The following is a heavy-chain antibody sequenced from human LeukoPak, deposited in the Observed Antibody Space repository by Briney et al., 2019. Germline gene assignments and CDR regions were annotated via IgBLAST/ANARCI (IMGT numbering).Heavy chain of an antibody. CDR2: INANNVAS. Sequence: GGSLLHSCSSSGFAFSFSAISSLPQPPGKGLEGVYTINANNVASSYAPSVRRHFTITRDNSKSTLYIHLNTLRVEDTAVYYCAKPISGSLAVTADWFDPWGQGTLVVVSS. CDR1: GFAFSFSA. CDR3: AKPISGSLAVTADWFDP. J-gene: IGHJ5*01. V-gene: IGHV3-23*01. D-gene: IGHD6-19*01.